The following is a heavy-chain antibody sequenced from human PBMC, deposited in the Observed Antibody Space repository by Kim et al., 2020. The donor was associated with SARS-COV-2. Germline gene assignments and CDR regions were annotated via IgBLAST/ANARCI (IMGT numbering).Heavy chain of an antibody. D-gene: IGHD1-26*01. CDR3: ARDRWYSTPEKYYYYGMDV. V-gene: IGHV3-53*01. Sequence: DSVKGRFTISRDNSKNTLDLQMNSLRAEDTAVYYCARDRWYSTPEKYYYYGMDVWGQGTTVTVSS. J-gene: IGHJ6*02.